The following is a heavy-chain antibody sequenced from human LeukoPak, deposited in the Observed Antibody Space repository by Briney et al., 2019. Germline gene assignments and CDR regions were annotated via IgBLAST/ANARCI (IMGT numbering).Heavy chain of an antibody. V-gene: IGHV3-23*01. CDR3: AKHGPQYCGGDCDFDY. CDR1: GFTFSSYA. D-gene: IGHD2-21*02. J-gene: IGHJ4*02. CDR2: ISGSGGST. Sequence: EAGGSLRLSCAASGFTFSSYAMSWVRQAPGKGLEWVSAISGSGGSTYYADSVKGRFTISRDNSKNTLYLQMNSLRAEDTAVYYCAKHGPQYCGGDCDFDYWGQGTLVTVSS.